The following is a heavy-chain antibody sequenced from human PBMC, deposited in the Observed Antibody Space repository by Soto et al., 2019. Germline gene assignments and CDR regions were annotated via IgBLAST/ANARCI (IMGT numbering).Heavy chain of an antibody. J-gene: IGHJ5*02. CDR1: GFTFSDYW. Sequence: EVQLVESGGGLVQRGGSLRLSCAASGFTFSDYWMHWVRQAPGKGPVWLSRINGDGSNTNHAHFVKGRFTISRDNAKNTLYLQINSLRADDTAVYYCVRSMTTLTIDWLDPWGRGTQVTVSS. D-gene: IGHD4-17*01. CDR3: VRSMTTLTIDWLDP. V-gene: IGHV3-74*01. CDR2: INGDGSNT.